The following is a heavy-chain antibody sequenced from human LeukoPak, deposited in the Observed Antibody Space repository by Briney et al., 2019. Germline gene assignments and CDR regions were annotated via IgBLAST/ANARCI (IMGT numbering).Heavy chain of an antibody. J-gene: IGHJ4*02. CDR2: ISGSGSTI. CDR3: ARVRSGYSHENYFDY. CDR1: GFTFSNYE. V-gene: IGHV3-48*03. Sequence: PGGSLRLSCAASGFTFSNYEMNWVRQAPGKGLEWVSYISGSGSTIYYADSVKGRFTISGDNAKDSLYLQMNSLRAEDTAVYYCARVRSGYSHENYFDYWGQGTLVTVPS. D-gene: IGHD5-18*01.